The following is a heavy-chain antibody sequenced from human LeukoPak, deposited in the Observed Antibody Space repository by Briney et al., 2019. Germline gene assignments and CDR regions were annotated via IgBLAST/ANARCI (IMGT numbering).Heavy chain of an antibody. Sequence: SETLSLTCTVSGGSIGSHYWSWIRQPPGKGLEWIGYIYYSGSTNYNPSLKSRVTISVDTSKNQFSLKLSSVTAADTAVYYCARVDSNGSGSYYLNYWGQGTLVTVSS. CDR1: GGSIGSHY. J-gene: IGHJ4*02. CDR3: ARVDSNGSGSYYLNY. CDR2: IYYSGST. D-gene: IGHD3-10*01. V-gene: IGHV4-59*11.